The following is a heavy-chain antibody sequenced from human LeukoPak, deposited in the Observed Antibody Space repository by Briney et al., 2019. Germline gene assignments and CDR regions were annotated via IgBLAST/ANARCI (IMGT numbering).Heavy chain of an antibody. V-gene: IGHV4-59*08. J-gene: IGHJ4*02. Sequence: SETLSLTCTVSGGSISGYYWSWIRQPPGKGLEWIGYIYYSGSTNYNPSLKSRVTISVDTSKNQFSLKLSSVTAADTAVYYCARGNDFWSGYYTGMFDYWGQGTLVTVSS. CDR2: IYYSGST. CDR3: ARGNDFWSGYYTGMFDY. D-gene: IGHD3-3*01. CDR1: GGSISGYY.